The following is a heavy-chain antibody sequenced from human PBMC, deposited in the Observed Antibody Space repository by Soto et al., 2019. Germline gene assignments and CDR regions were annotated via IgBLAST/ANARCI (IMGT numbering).Heavy chain of an antibody. CDR1: GGSISSGVYY. D-gene: IGHD1-1*01. V-gene: IGHV4-31*03. CDR3: ARWPQLEPRFDY. CDR2: IYYSGST. Sequence: QVQLQESGPGLVRPSQTLSLTCTVSGGSISSGVYYWSWIRQHPGKGLEWIGYIYYSGSTYYHPSLKSRVTISVDTSKNQSSLNLSSVTAAHTAAYYCARWPQLEPRFDYWGQGTLVTVSS. J-gene: IGHJ4*02.